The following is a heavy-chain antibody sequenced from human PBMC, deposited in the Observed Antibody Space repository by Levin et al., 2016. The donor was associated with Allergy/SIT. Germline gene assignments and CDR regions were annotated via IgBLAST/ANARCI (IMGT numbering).Heavy chain of an antibody. D-gene: IGHD3-10*01. CDR2: IIPILGIA. V-gene: IGHV1-69*02. J-gene: IGHJ4*02. CDR3: ASAVYYYDSASYYFDY. Sequence: VRQMPGKGLEWMGRIIPILGIANYAQKFQGRVTITADKSTSTAYMELSSLRSEDTAVYYCASAVYYYDSASYYFDYWGQGTLVTVSS.